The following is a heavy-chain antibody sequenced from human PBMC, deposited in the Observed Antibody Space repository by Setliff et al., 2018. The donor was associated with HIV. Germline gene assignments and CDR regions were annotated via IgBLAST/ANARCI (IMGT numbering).Heavy chain of an antibody. V-gene: IGHV4-4*02. CDR2: VYHSGST. CDR1: GGYISSTKW. D-gene: IGHD3-10*01. J-gene: IGHJ2*01. CDR3: ASRGPEIEQLWFGYFDL. Sequence: PSETLSLTCTVSGGYISSTKWWSWVRQPPGKGLEWIGEVYHSGSTNYNPSLKSRVTISVDKSKNQFSLKLSSVTAADTAVYYCASRGPEIEQLWFGYFDLWGRGTLVTVSS.